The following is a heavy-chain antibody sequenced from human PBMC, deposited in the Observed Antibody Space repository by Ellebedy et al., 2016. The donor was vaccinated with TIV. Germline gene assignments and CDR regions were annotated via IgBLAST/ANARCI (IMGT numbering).Heavy chain of an antibody. CDR1: GYTFTSYY. CDR2: INPSGGST. J-gene: IGHJ6*02. Sequence: ASVKVSCXASGYTFTSYYMHWVRQAPGQGLEWMGIINPSGGSTSYAQKFQGRVTMTRDTSTSTVYMELSSLRSEDTAVYYCARGALWFGELLGYYYGMDVWGQGTTVTVSS. CDR3: ARGALWFGELLGYYYGMDV. D-gene: IGHD3-10*01. V-gene: IGHV1-46*01.